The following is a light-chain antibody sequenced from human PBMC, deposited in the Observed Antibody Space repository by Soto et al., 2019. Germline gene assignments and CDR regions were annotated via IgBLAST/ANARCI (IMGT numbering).Light chain of an antibody. V-gene: IGLV2-8*01. CDR1: SSDVGGYNY. CDR2: EVS. CDR3: SSYAGSNKV. J-gene: IGLJ1*01. Sequence: QSVLTQPPSASGSPGQSVTISCTGTSSDVGGYNYVSWHQQHPGKAPKLMIYEVSKRPSGVPDRFSGSKSGNTASLTVSGLQAEDEADYYCSSYAGSNKVFGTGTKLTVL.